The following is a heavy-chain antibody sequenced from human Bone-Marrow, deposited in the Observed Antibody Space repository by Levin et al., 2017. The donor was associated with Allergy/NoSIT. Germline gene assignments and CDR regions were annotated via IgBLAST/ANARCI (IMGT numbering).Heavy chain of an antibody. CDR2: INPNSGGT. Sequence: ASVKVSCKASGYTFTDYYIHWVRQAPGQGLEWMGRINPNSGGTNYAQKFQGRVTLTRDTSISTAYMELTRLRSDDTAIYYCARDRGTRSVTIFGVSADWGQGALVTVSS. J-gene: IGHJ4*02. D-gene: IGHD3-3*01. CDR1: GYTFTDYY. CDR3: ARDRGTRSVTIFGVSAD. V-gene: IGHV1-2*06.